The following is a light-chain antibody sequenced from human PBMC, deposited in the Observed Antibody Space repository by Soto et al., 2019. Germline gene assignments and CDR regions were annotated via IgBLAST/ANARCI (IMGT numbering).Light chain of an antibody. CDR3: QQYNVWPLT. CDR2: VAA. Sequence: EIVMTQSPATLSVSPGERATLSCRASQSVSSNLAWYQQKPGQTPTLLIYVAATRATGIPARFSGSGSGTKFTLTISSLQSEDFAVYYCQQYNVWPLTFGGGTKMEFK. CDR1: QSVSSN. J-gene: IGKJ4*01. V-gene: IGKV3-15*01.